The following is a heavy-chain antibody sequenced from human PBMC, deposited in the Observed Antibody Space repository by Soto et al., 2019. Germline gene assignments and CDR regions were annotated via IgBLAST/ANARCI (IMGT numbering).Heavy chain of an antibody. J-gene: IGHJ3*02. V-gene: IGHV4-59*01. CDR2: IYYSGST. D-gene: IGHD3-22*01. CDR3: AREYDSSGYYRPADAFDI. CDR1: GGSISSYY. Sequence: PSETLSLTCTVSGGSISSYYWSWIRQPPGKGLEWIGYIYYSGSTNYNPSLKSRVTISVDTFKNQFSLKLSSVTAADTAVYYCAREYDSSGYYRPADAFDIWGQGTMVTVSS.